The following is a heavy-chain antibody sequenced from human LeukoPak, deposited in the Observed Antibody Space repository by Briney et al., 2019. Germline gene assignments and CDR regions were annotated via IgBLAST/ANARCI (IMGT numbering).Heavy chain of an antibody. CDR1: GGSISSGDYY. J-gene: IGHJ4*02. V-gene: IGHV4-30-4*08. D-gene: IGHD2-8*01. Sequence: PSQTLSLTCTVSGGSISSGDYYWSWIRQPPGKGLEWFGDIFYCGSPYYNPSLKSRVTISVDTSKNQFSLKLSAVTAADTAVYYCARGLGYCTNGVCYTFDYWGQGTLVTVSS. CDR2: IFYCGSP. CDR3: ARGLGYCTNGVCYTFDY.